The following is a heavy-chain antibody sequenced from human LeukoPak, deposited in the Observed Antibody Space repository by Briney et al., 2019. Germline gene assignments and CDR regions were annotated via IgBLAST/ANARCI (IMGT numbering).Heavy chain of an antibody. J-gene: IGHJ6*02. V-gene: IGHV3-30-3*01. CDR1: GFTFSSYA. CDR3: ARMVDTAMAGPHYYYYGMDV. Sequence: GRSLRLSCAASGFTFSSYAMHRVRQAPGKGLEWVAVISYDGSNKYYADSVKGRSTISRDNSKNTLYLQMNSLRAEDTAVYYCARMVDTAMAGPHYYYYGMDVWGQGTTVTVSS. CDR2: ISYDGSNK. D-gene: IGHD5-18*01.